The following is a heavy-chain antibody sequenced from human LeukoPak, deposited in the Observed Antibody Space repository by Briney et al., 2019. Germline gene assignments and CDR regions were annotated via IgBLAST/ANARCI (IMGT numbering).Heavy chain of an antibody. CDR1: GGSISSYN. Sequence: KPSETLSLTCTVPGGSISSYNWGWIRQPPGKGLEWIGYIYHSGSTNYNPSLKSRVTISLDTSKNQFSLKLSSVTAADTAVYYCARLIRVPADYFDYWGQGTLVTVSS. CDR2: IYHSGST. D-gene: IGHD2-2*01. J-gene: IGHJ4*02. V-gene: IGHV4-59*01. CDR3: ARLIRVPADYFDY.